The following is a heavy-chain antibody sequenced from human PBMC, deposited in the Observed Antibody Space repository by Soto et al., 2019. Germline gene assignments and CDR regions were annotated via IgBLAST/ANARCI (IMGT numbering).Heavy chain of an antibody. D-gene: IGHD3-10*01. J-gene: IGHJ4*02. Sequence: QVQLQQSGPGLVKPSQTLSLTCAISGDSVSSNSAAWNWIRQSPSRGLEWLGRTYYRSKWYNDYAVSVKSRITINPDTSKNQFSLQLNSVTPEDTAVYYCARDRGTMVRGVIQLYFDYWGQGTLVTVSS. CDR3: ARDRGTMVRGVIQLYFDY. V-gene: IGHV6-1*01. CDR2: TYYRSKWYN. CDR1: GDSVSSNSAA.